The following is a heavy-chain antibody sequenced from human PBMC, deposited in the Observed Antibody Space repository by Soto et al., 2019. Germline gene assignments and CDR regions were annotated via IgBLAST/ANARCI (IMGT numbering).Heavy chain of an antibody. CDR1: GFTFSSYG. CDR3: AKDHEDGNTGAFYFDY. Sequence: SLRLSCAASGFTFSSYGMHWVRQAPGKGLEWVAVISYDGSNKYYADSVKGRFTISRDNSKNALYLQMNSLRAEDTAVYYCAKDHEDGNTGAFYFDYWGQGTLVTVSS. CDR2: ISYDGSNK. J-gene: IGHJ4*02. D-gene: IGHD7-27*01. V-gene: IGHV3-30*18.